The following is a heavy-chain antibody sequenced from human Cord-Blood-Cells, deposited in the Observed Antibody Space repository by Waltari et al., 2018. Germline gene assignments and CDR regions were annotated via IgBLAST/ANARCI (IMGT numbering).Heavy chain of an antibody. D-gene: IGHD3-16*01. Sequence: EVQLVESGGGLIQPGGSLRLSCAASGFPVSSTSMSWVRQAPGQGLEWVSVIYSGGSTYYADSVKGRFTISRDNSKNTLYLQMNSLRAEDTAVYYCARIGGVPWVGYYYYYMDVWGKGTTVTVSS. CDR2: IYSGGST. CDR3: ARIGGVPWVGYYYYYMDV. V-gene: IGHV3-53*01. J-gene: IGHJ6*03. CDR1: GFPVSSTS.